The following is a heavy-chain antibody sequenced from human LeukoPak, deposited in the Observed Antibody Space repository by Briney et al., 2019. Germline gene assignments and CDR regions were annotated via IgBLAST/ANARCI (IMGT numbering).Heavy chain of an antibody. J-gene: IGHJ6*03. CDR3: AKSPHCTNGVCYLSYYYYMDV. Sequence: GGSLRLSCAASGFTFSSYAMSWARQAPGKGLEWVSAISGSGGSTYYADSVKGRFTISRDDSKNTLYLQMNSLRAEDTAVYYCAKSPHCTNGVCYLSYYYYMDVWGKGTTVTVSS. V-gene: IGHV3-23*01. D-gene: IGHD2-8*01. CDR2: ISGSGGST. CDR1: GFTFSSYA.